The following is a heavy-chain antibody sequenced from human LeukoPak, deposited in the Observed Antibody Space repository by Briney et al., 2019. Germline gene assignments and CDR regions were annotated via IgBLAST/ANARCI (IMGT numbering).Heavy chain of an antibody. Sequence: GGSLRLSCAASGFTFSDYYMSWIRQAPGKGLEWVSYISSSGSTIYYADSVKGRFTISRDNAKNSLYLQMNSLRAEDTAVYYCARLTAGYCSSTSCPARNYYYYYMDVWGKGTTVTVSS. CDR1: GFTFSDYY. V-gene: IGHV3-11*01. CDR2: ISSSGSTI. J-gene: IGHJ6*03. CDR3: ARLTAGYCSSTSCPARNYYYYYMDV. D-gene: IGHD2-2*01.